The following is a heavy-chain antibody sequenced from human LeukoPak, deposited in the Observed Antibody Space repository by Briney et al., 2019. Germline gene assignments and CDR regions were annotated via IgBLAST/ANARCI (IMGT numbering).Heavy chain of an antibody. J-gene: IGHJ4*02. V-gene: IGHV1-24*01. Sequence: ASVKVSCKVSGYTLTELSMHWVRQAPGKGLEWMGGFDPEDGETIYAQKFQGRVTMTEDTSTDTAYTELSSLRSEDTAVYYCATVRFGLWYFDYWGQGTLVTVSS. CDR3: ATVRFGLWYFDY. CDR1: GYTLTELS. D-gene: IGHD2-21*01. CDR2: FDPEDGET.